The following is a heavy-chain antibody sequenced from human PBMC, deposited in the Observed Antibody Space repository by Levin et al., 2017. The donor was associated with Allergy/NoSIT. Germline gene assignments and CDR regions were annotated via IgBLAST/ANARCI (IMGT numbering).Heavy chain of an antibody. J-gene: IGHJ5*02. CDR3: ARGGYNWNDGTFDP. V-gene: IGHV6-1*01. D-gene: IGHD1-1*01. CDR2: TYYRSKWYN. Sequence: SQTLSLTCAISGDSVSSTSAAWNWIRQSPSRGLEWLGRTYYRSKWYNDYAVSVKSRITINPDTSKNQFSLQLNSVTPEDTAVYYCARGGYNWNDGTFDPWGQGTLVTVSS. CDR1: GDSVSSTSAA.